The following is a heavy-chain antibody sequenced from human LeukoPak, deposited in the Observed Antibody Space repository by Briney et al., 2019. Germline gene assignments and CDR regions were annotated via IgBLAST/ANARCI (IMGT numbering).Heavy chain of an antibody. D-gene: IGHD1-26*01. CDR1: GGSISSYY. Sequence: SETLSLTCTVSGGSISSYYWSWIRQPAGKGLEWIGRIYTSGSTNYNPSLKSRVTMSVDTSKNQFSLKLSSVTAADTAVYYCARVYWGSSPYYAFDIWGQGTMVTVSS. CDR3: ARVYWGSSPYYAFDI. V-gene: IGHV4-4*07. CDR2: IYTSGST. J-gene: IGHJ3*02.